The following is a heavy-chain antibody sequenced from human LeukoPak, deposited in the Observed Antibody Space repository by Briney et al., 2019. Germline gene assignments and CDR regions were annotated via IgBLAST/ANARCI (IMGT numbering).Heavy chain of an antibody. CDR2: ISGSGGSA. Sequence: GGSLRLSCAASGFTFSTYAMSWVRQAPGKRLEWVSGISGSGGSAYYADSVKGRFTISRDNSKNTLYLQMNSLRAETPAVYYCAKXIFYYDSSGYDYWGQGPLVTVS. V-gene: IGHV3-23*01. J-gene: IGHJ4*02. D-gene: IGHD3-22*01. CDR3: AKXIFYYDSSGYDY. CDR1: GFTFSTYA.